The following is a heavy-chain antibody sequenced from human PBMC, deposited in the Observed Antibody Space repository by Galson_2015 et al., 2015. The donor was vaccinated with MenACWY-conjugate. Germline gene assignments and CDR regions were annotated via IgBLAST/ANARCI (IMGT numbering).Heavy chain of an antibody. CDR3: VKAHYMGV. CDR2: ISDNGGTT. V-gene: IGHV3-64D*06. CDR1: KFTFRNYA. Sequence: SPGLSCAASKFTFRNYAMHRGRQAPGKGPEFVSGISDNGGTTDYADSVKGRFTISRDNSKNTLDLQMSSLRAEDTAVYYCVKAHYMGVWGKGTTVTVSS. J-gene: IGHJ6*03.